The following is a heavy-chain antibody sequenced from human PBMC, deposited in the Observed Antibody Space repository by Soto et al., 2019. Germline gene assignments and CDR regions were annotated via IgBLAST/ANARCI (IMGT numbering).Heavy chain of an antibody. Sequence: SETLSLTCTVSGGSISSYYXSWIRQPPGKGLEWIGYIYYSGSTNYNPSLKSRVTISVDTSKNQFSLKLSSVTAADTAVYYCARRRGSSSWYYFDYWGQGTLVTVSS. D-gene: IGHD6-13*01. CDR1: GGSISSYY. V-gene: IGHV4-59*08. CDR3: ARRRGSSSWYYFDY. CDR2: IYYSGST. J-gene: IGHJ4*02.